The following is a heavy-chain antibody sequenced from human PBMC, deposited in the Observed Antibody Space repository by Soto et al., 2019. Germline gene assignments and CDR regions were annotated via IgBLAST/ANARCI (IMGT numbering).Heavy chain of an antibody. CDR2: ISESGGST. J-gene: IGHJ4*02. V-gene: IGHV3-23*01. D-gene: IGHD6-13*01. CDR3: AKRSPYSSGWYSPSFDY. CDR1: GFSFSDYA. Sequence: SLRLSCAASGFSFSDYAMSWVRQAPGKGLEWVSVISESGGSTHYADSVRGRFTVSRDNSKNSLSLRMNSLRDEDTAVYFCAKRSPYSSGWYSPSFDYWGQGATDPVSS.